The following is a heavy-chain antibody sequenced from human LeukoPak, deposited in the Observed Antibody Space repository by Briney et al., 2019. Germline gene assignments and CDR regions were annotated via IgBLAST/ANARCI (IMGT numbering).Heavy chain of an antibody. Sequence: SETLSLTCAVSGGTFSGYYWSWVRQPPGKGLEWIGEINHSGRTNNNPSLTSGETILVDTSKNQFSLTLSSVTAADTAVYYCARGGLYCTNGVCYDSFDYWGQGTLVTVSS. V-gene: IGHV4-34*04. CDR2: INHSGRT. CDR1: GGTFSGYY. D-gene: IGHD2-8*01. CDR3: ARGGLYCTNGVCYDSFDY. J-gene: IGHJ4*02.